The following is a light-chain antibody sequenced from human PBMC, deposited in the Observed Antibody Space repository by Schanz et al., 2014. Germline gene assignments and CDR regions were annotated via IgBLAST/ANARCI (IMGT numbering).Light chain of an antibody. J-gene: IGLJ3*02. CDR3: SSFTTSSTQV. CDR1: SSDVGSYNR. V-gene: IGLV2-14*03. Sequence: QSALTQPPSVSGSPGQSVTISCTGTSSDVGSYNRVSWYQHHPGKAPKLMIFDVSNRPSGVSNRFSGSKSGNTASLTVSGLQAEDEADYYCSSFTTSSTQVFGGGTKLTVL. CDR2: DVS.